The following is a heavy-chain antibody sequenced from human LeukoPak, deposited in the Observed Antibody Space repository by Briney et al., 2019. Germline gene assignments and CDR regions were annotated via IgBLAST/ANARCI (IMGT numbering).Heavy chain of an antibody. J-gene: IGHJ4*02. D-gene: IGHD3-22*01. CDR1: GYTFSDYW. CDR2: IYPGDSDT. Sequence: RAGESLKISCKGSGYTFSDYWIALVRQMPGKDLEWMGIIYPGDSDTRYSPSFQGQVTISADKSISTAYLQSSSLKASDTAMYYCARHRGSGYYDYWGQGTLVTVSS. CDR3: ARHRGSGYYDY. V-gene: IGHV5-51*01.